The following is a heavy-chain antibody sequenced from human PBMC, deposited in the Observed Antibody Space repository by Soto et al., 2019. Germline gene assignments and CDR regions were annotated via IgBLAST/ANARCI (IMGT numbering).Heavy chain of an antibody. V-gene: IGHV4-59*01. CDR2: IYYSGST. Sequence: QVQLQESGPGLVKPSETLSLTCTVSGGSISSYYWSWIRQPPGKGLEWIGYIYYSGSTNYNPSLKRRVTISVDTSKNQFSLKLSSVTAADTAVYYCARVPDGYKSYYFDYWGQGTLVTVSS. J-gene: IGHJ4*02. CDR1: GGSISSYY. D-gene: IGHD5-12*01. CDR3: ARVPDGYKSYYFDY.